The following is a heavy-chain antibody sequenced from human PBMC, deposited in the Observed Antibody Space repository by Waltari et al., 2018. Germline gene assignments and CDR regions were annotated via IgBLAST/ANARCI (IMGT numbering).Heavy chain of an antibody. Sequence: EVQLLESGGGLVQPGGSLRLSCAASGFTFSSYAMSWVRQASGKGLEWVSVVSGNGGSTYYAETGKGRFTISRDNSKNTLYLQMNSLRADDTAVYYCAKDPREGQWLDINFDYWGQGTLVTVSS. V-gene: IGHV3-23*01. D-gene: IGHD6-19*01. CDR3: AKDPREGQWLDINFDY. CDR2: VSGNGGST. J-gene: IGHJ4*02. CDR1: GFTFSSYA.